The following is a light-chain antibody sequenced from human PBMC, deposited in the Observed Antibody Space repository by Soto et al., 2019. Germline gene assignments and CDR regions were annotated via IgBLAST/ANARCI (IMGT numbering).Light chain of an antibody. J-gene: IGKJ2*01. Sequence: DIQMTQSPSSLSASVGDRVTITCRASQGIRNDVGWYQQKPGKDPKRLIYIASRLESGVPSRFSGSGFGTEFTLTISSLQPEDFATYYCQQYHDSPMNTFGQGTKLQIK. CDR3: QQYHDSPMNT. V-gene: IGKV1-17*01. CDR1: QGIRND. CDR2: IAS.